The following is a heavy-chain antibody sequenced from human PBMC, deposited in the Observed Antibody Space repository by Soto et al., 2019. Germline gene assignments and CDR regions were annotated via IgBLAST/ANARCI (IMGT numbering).Heavy chain of an antibody. CDR1: GFTFSSYA. J-gene: IGHJ3*02. Sequence: GGSLRLSCAASGFTFSSYAMSWVRQAPGKGLEWVSAISGSGGSTYYADSVKGRFTISRDNSKNTLYLQMNSLRAEDTAVYYCAKTNTRSSSWLQAFDIWGQGTMVTVSS. D-gene: IGHD6-13*01. CDR3: AKTNTRSSSWLQAFDI. CDR2: ISGSGGST. V-gene: IGHV3-23*01.